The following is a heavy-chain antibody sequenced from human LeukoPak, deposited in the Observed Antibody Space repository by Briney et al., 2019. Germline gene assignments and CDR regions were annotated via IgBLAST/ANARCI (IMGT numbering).Heavy chain of an antibody. Sequence: GGSLRLSCAASGFTFSSYSMNWVRQAPGKGLEWFSYISSSSSTIYYADAVKGRFTISRDNAKNTLYLQMNSLRAEDTAVYYCAELGITMIGGVWGKGTTVTISS. CDR1: GFTFSSYS. J-gene: IGHJ6*04. CDR2: ISSSSSTI. CDR3: AELGITMIGGV. D-gene: IGHD3-10*02. V-gene: IGHV3-48*04.